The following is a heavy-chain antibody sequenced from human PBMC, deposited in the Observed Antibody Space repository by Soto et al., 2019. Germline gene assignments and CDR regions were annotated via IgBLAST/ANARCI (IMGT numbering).Heavy chain of an antibody. Sequence: QVQLVQSGAEVKKPGASVKVSCKASGYTFTGYYMHWVRQAPGQGLEWMGWINPNSGGTNYAQKFQGWVTMTGDTSISTAYMELSRLRSDDTAVYYCPRDRGYYDSSGYYYWGQGTLVTVSS. J-gene: IGHJ4*02. CDR2: INPNSGGT. V-gene: IGHV1-2*04. D-gene: IGHD3-22*01. CDR1: GYTFTGYY. CDR3: PRDRGYYDSSGYYY.